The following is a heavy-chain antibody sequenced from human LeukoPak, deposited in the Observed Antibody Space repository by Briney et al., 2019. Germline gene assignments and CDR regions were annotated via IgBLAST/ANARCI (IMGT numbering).Heavy chain of an antibody. V-gene: IGHV4-39*07. CDR1: GGSIRSSSYY. CDR3: ARDDGEPYYYYYGMDV. CDR2: IYYSGST. J-gene: IGHJ6*02. Sequence: KASETLSLTCSVSGGSIRSSSYYWGWIRQPPGKGLEWIGSIYYSGSTYYNPSLKSRVTISVDTSKNQFSLKLSSVTAADTAVYYCARDDGEPYYYYYGMDVWGQGTTVTVSS. D-gene: IGHD1-26*01.